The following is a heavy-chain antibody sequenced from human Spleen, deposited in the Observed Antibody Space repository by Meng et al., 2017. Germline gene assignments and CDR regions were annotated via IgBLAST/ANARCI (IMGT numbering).Heavy chain of an antibody. CDR1: GYTYTHYQ. J-gene: IGHJ4*02. Sequence: QVQLVQSGAEVNRPGASVTVSCKASGYTYTHYQMDWVRQAPGQGLEWMGWIHPSGHANYAEKFQGRVTMTTDTSTTTAYMELRSLRFDDSALYYCVKHDSFWSLDSWGQGTLVTVSS. V-gene: IGHV1-18*01. CDR3: VKHDSFWSLDS. D-gene: IGHD2-8*02. CDR2: IHPSGHA.